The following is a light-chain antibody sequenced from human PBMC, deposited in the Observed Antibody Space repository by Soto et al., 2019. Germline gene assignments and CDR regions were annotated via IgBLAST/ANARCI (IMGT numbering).Light chain of an antibody. Sequence: EIVLTQSPGTLSLSPGERATLSCRASQSVSNNYLAWYQQKPGQAPRLLIYGASNRATGIPDRFSGTWSGTEFTLTISSLQSEDFAVYYCQQYNNWITFGQGTRLEIK. CDR1: QSVSNN. V-gene: IGKV3D-15*01. J-gene: IGKJ5*01. CDR2: GAS. CDR3: QQYNNWIT.